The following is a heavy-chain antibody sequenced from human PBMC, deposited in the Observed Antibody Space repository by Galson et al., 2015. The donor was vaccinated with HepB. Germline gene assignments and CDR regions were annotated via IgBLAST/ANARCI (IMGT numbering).Heavy chain of an antibody. CDR2: INHSGST. CDR1: GGSFSGYY. Sequence: LTCAVYGGSFSGYYWSWIRQPPGKGLEWIGEINHSGSTNYNPSLKSRVTISVDTSKNQFSLKLSSVTAADTAVYYCARGSCSGTNYYHMPDYWGQGTLVTVSS. CDR3: ARGSCSGTNYYHMPDY. D-gene: IGHD2-2*01. V-gene: IGHV4-34*01. J-gene: IGHJ4*02.